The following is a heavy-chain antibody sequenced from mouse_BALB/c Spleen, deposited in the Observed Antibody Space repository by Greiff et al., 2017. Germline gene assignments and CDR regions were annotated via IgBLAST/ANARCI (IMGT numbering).Heavy chain of an antibody. CDR2: ISNGGGST. CDR1: GFTFSSYT. Sequence: EVKVVESGGGLVQPGGSRKLSCAASGFTFSSYTMSWVRQTPEKRLEWVAYISNGGGSTYYPDTVKGRFTISRDNAKNTLYLQMSSLKSEDTAMYYCARHGYGNYGDYWGQGTTLTVSS. CDR3: ARHGYGNYGDY. D-gene: IGHD2-10*02. J-gene: IGHJ2*01. V-gene: IGHV5-12-2*01.